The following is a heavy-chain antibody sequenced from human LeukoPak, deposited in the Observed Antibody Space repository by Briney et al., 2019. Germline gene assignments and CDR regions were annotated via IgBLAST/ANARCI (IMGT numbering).Heavy chain of an antibody. D-gene: IGHD2-8*01. CDR1: GGSISSYY. CDR3: ARHALYGLRPGYYYFDY. J-gene: IGHJ4*02. CDR2: IYYSGSS. V-gene: IGHV4-59*08. Sequence: SETLSLTCTVSGGSISSYYWSWIRQPPGKGLEWIGFIYYSGSSNYNPSLKSRVTISVDTPKNQFSLKLSSVTAADTAVYYCARHALYGLRPGYYYFDYWGQGTLVTVSS.